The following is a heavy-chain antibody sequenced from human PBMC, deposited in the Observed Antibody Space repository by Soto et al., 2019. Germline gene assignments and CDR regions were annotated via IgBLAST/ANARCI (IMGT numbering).Heavy chain of an antibody. V-gene: IGHV3-23*01. CDR3: AKAHDYGGNSFDY. J-gene: IGHJ4*02. D-gene: IGHD4-17*01. Sequence: LRLSCAASGFTFSSYAMSWVRQAPGKGLEWVSAISGSGGSTYYADSVKGRFTISRDNSKNALYLQMNSLRAEDTAVYYCAKAHDYGGNSFDYWGQGTLVTVSS. CDR1: GFTFSSYA. CDR2: ISGSGGST.